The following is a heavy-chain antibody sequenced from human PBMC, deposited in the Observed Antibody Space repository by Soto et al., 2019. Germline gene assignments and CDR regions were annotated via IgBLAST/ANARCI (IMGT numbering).Heavy chain of an antibody. D-gene: IGHD2-15*01. J-gene: IGHJ4*02. CDR3: VRTSLVVAAATREDY. Sequence: EVQLVESGGGLVQPGGSLGLSCAASGFTFSAYWMPWVGQAPGKGRLWVSRINSDGSSTSYADSVKGRFTISRDNAKNTLYLQMNSLRAEDTAVYYCVRTSLVVAAATREDYWGQGTLVTVSS. CDR2: INSDGSST. CDR1: GFTFSAYW. V-gene: IGHV3-74*01.